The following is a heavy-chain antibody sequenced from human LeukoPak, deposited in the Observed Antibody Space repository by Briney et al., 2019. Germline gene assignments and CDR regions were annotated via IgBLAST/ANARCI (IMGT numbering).Heavy chain of an antibody. CDR3: ARDSYYYGSGNPAY. D-gene: IGHD3-10*01. CDR1: GYTFIGYY. Sequence: APVKVSCKASGYTFIGYYMHWVRQAPGQGLEWMGWINPNSGGTNYAQKFQGRVTMTRDTSISTAYMELSRLRSDDTAVYYCARDSYYYGSGNPAYWGQGTLVTVSS. J-gene: IGHJ4*02. CDR2: INPNSGGT. V-gene: IGHV1-2*02.